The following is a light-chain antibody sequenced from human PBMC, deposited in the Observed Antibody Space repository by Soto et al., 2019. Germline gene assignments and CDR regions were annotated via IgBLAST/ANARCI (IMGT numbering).Light chain of an antibody. CDR2: AAS. Sequence: IQMTQSPSNLSASGGDRFTSTCRASQGISSWLAWYQQKQGKAPKXXIYAASSLQSGVPSRFSGSGYGTDFTLTISSLQTEDFATYYCQQANSFPLTFGGGTKVDIK. J-gene: IGKJ4*01. V-gene: IGKV1-12*01. CDR3: QQANSFPLT. CDR1: QGISSW.